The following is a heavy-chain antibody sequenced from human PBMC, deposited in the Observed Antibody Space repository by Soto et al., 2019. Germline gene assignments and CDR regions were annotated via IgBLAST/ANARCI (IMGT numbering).Heavy chain of an antibody. D-gene: IGHD3-10*01. Sequence: QVQLVESGGGVVQPGRSLRLSCAASGFTFSSYGMHWVRQAPGKGLEWVAVIWYDGSNKYYADSVKGRFTISRDNSKNTLYLQMNSLRAEDTAVYYCARDGDGSGSYYIDYWGQGTLVTVSS. V-gene: IGHV3-33*01. J-gene: IGHJ4*02. CDR3: ARDGDGSGSYYIDY. CDR1: GFTFSSYG. CDR2: IWYDGSNK.